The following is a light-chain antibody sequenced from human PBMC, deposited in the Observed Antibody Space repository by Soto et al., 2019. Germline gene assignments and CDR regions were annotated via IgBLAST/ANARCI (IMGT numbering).Light chain of an antibody. Sequence: EIVLTQSPGTLSSSPGEIATLSCRASQSVSSSYLAWYKQKPGQAPRLLIYDASSRDTGIQDRFSGSRSETDFTLPITRLQPEDRAVDFCQQYGSSPYTFGRGTKLEIK. V-gene: IGKV3-20*01. J-gene: IGKJ2*01. CDR1: QSVSSSY. CDR3: QQYGSSPYT. CDR2: DAS.